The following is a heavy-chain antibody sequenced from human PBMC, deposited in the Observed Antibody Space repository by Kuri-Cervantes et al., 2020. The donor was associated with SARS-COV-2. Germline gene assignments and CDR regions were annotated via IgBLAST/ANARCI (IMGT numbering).Heavy chain of an antibody. J-gene: IGHJ3*02. V-gene: IGHV1-69*15. Sequence: KASGXTFSSYAISWVRQAPGQGXEWMGRIIPILGXXXYAQKFQGXVTITADESTSXAHMELSSLXIXDTAXYYRXXSYDXWSGXXXSAFDIWGQGTMVTVSS. CDR1: GXTFSSYA. CDR3: XXSYDXWSGXXXSAFDI. D-gene: IGHD3-3*01. CDR2: IIPILGXX.